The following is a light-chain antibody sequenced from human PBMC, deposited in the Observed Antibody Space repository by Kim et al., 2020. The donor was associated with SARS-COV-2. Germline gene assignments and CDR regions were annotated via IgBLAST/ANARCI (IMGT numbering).Light chain of an antibody. CDR1: QSVSSSY. CDR3: QQYGSSPLLT. J-gene: IGKJ4*01. CDR2: GAS. V-gene: IGKV3-20*01. Sequence: PGERATLSCRASQSVSSSYLAWYQQKPGQPPRLLIYGASSRATGIPDRFSGSGSGTDFTLTISRLEPEDFAVYYCQQYGSSPLLTFGGGTKVDIK.